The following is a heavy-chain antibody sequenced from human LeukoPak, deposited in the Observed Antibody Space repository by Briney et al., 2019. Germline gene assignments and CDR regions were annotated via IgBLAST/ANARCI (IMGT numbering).Heavy chain of an antibody. D-gene: IGHD3-22*01. CDR3: AKDPFLAYYYDSSGSDAFDI. Sequence: GGSLRLSCAASGFTFSSYAMSWVRQAPGKGLEWVSAISGSGGSTYYADSVKGRFTISRDNYKNTLYLQMNSLRAEDTAVYYCAKDPFLAYYYDSSGSDAFDIWGQGTMVTVSS. CDR2: ISGSGGST. J-gene: IGHJ3*02. CDR1: GFTFSSYA. V-gene: IGHV3-23*01.